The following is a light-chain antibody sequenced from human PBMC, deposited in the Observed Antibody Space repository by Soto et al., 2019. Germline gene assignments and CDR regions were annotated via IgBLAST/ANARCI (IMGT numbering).Light chain of an antibody. CDR3: QQYGSSLT. J-gene: IGKJ4*01. V-gene: IGKV3-15*01. CDR2: GAS. Sequence: EIVMTTSPAPLSVSPGERAPLSCRASQSVSSNLAWYQQKPGQAPRLLIYGASTRATGIPARFSGSGSGTDFTLTISRLEPEDFAVYYCQQYGSSLTFGGGTKVDI. CDR1: QSVSSN.